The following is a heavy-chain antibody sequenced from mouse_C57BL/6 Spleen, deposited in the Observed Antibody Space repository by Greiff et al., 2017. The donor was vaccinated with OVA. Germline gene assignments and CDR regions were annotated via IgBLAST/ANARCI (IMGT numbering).Heavy chain of an antibody. CDR1: GYTFTSYW. J-gene: IGHJ1*03. D-gene: IGHD2-1*01. V-gene: IGHV1-82*01. Sequence: QVQLQQPGAELVKPGASVKVSCKASGYTFTSYWMHWVKQRPGKGLEWIGRIYPGDGDTNYNGKFKGKATLTADKSSSTAYMQLSSLTSEDSAVYFCATNYGNYVWYFDVWGTGTTVTVSS. CDR2: IYPGDGDT. CDR3: ATNYGNYVWYFDV.